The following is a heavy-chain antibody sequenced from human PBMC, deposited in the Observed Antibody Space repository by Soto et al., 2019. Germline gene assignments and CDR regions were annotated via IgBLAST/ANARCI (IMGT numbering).Heavy chain of an antibody. J-gene: IGHJ4*02. V-gene: IGHV1-46*01. Sequence: ASVKVSCKASGYTFTSYYMHWVRQAPGQGLEWMGIINPSGGSTSYAQKFQGRVTMTRDTSTSTVYMELSSLRVEDAAVYYCAKESREFSFGYPLDHWGQGTLVTVSS. CDR2: INPSGGST. CDR3: AKESREFSFGYPLDH. CDR1: GYTFTSYY. D-gene: IGHD5-18*01.